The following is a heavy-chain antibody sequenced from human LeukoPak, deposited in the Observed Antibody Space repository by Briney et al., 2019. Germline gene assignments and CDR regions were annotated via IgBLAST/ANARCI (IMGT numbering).Heavy chain of an antibody. CDR2: IRYDGSNK. Sequence: GGSLRLSCAASGFTFSSYGMHWVRQAPGKGLEWVAFIRYDGSNKYYADSVKGRFTISRDNSKNTLYPQMNSLRAEDTAVYYCAKDYSSYSSQNHDAFDIWGQGTMVTVSS. V-gene: IGHV3-30*02. J-gene: IGHJ3*02. CDR1: GFTFSSYG. D-gene: IGHD1-14*01. CDR3: AKDYSSYSSQNHDAFDI.